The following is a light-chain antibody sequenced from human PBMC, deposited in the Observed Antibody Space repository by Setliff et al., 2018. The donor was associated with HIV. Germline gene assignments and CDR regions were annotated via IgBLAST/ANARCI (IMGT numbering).Light chain of an antibody. CDR1: SSDVSAYKY. Sequence: PASVSGSPGQSITISCTGTSSDVSAYKYVSWYQQHPGKAPKLMIYEVTNRPSGVSNRFSGSKSGNTASLTISGLQAEDEADYYCSSYTSSYTYVFGTGTKVTVL. J-gene: IGLJ1*01. V-gene: IGLV2-14*01. CDR3: SSYTSSYTYV. CDR2: EVT.